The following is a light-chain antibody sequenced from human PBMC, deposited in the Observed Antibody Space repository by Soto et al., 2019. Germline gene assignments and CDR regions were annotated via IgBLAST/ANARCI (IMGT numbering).Light chain of an antibody. J-gene: IGKJ3*01. V-gene: IGKV3-15*01. Sequence: EIVMTQSPATLSVSPGERATLSCRASQSISTILAWYQQRPGQAPRLLMYGASTRAAGIPARFSGSGSGTEFTLTISSLQSEDFAVYYCQQYGRSSLTFGPGTKVDIK. CDR1: QSISTI. CDR2: GAS. CDR3: QQYGRSSLT.